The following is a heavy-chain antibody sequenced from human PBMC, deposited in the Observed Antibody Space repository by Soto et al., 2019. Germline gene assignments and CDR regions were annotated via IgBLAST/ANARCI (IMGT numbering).Heavy chain of an antibody. CDR3: AGTVEIPYYHGMDV. Sequence: QVQLVQSGAEVKKPGSSVRVSCKASGGTLRSHAINWVRQAPGQGLEWMGGIIPSFGSPNYAQKFQGRVPTTADESSITASMEPCSLRSEDTAVYYCAGTVEIPYYHGMDVWGQGTTVTVSS. J-gene: IGHJ6*02. V-gene: IGHV1-69*01. D-gene: IGHD4-4*01. CDR2: IIPSFGSP. CDR1: GGTLRSHA.